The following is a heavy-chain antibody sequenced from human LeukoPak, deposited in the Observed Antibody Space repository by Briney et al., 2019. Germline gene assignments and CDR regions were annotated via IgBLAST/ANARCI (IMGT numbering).Heavy chain of an antibody. CDR1: GGSISSSSFY. CDR2: IYYSGST. CDR3: ARQGSSSWPNWFDP. Sequence: SETLSLTCTVSGGSISSSSFYWGWIRQPPGKGLEWIGSIYYSGSTFYNPSLKGRVTISVDTSKNQFSLKLSSVTAADTAVYYCARQGSSSWPNWFDPWGQGTLVTVSS. V-gene: IGHV4-39*01. J-gene: IGHJ5*02. D-gene: IGHD6-13*01.